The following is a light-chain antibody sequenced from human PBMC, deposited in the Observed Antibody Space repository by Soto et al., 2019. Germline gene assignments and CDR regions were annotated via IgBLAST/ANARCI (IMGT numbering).Light chain of an antibody. V-gene: IGKV3-20*01. Sequence: EIVLTQSPGTLSLSPGERATLSCRASQSVSSSYLAWYQQKPGQAPRLLIYGASRRATGIPDRFSGSGSGTDFTLTISRLEPEDFAVYYCQQYGSSPRGTFGGGAKVEIK. CDR2: GAS. CDR3: QQYGSSPRGT. CDR1: QSVSSSY. J-gene: IGKJ4*01.